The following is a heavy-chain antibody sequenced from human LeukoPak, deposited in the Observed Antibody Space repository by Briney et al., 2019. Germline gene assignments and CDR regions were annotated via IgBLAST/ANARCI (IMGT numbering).Heavy chain of an antibody. CDR3: AKDLRSVTVAGIGY. J-gene: IGHJ4*02. D-gene: IGHD6-19*01. V-gene: IGHV3-9*03. CDR2: ISWNSGSI. CDR1: GFTFYDYA. Sequence: PGGSLRLSCAASGFTFYDYAMHWVRQAPGKGLEWVSGISWNSGSIGYADSVKGRFTISRDNAKNSLYLQMNSLRAEDMALYYCAKDLRSVTVAGIGYWGQGTLVTVSS.